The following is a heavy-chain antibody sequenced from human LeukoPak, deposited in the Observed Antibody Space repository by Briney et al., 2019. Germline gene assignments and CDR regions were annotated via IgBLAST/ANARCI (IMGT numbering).Heavy chain of an antibody. CDR2: IKSKTDGGTT. D-gene: IGHD2-2*02. CDR1: GFTFSNAW. CDR3: TTEGVVVPAAIFYYGMDV. Sequence: GGSLRLSCAASGFTFSNAWMSWVRQAPGKGLEWVGRIKSKTDGGTTDYAAPVKGGFTISRDDSKNTLYLQMNSLKTEDTAVYYCTTEGVVVPAAIFYYGMDVWGQGTTVTVSS. J-gene: IGHJ6*02. V-gene: IGHV3-15*01.